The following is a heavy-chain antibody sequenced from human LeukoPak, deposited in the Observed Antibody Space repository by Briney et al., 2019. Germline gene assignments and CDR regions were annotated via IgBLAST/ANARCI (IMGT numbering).Heavy chain of an antibody. CDR2: INQDGSQT. Sequence: GGSLRLSCAASGFTFRSNWMSWVRQAPGKGLEWVAKINQDGSQTKYVDSVKGRFTISRDNAKNSLHLQMNSLRADDTAVYYRAKYNDYGFDYWGQGTLVTVSS. J-gene: IGHJ4*02. CDR1: GFTFRSNW. V-gene: IGHV3-7*01. D-gene: IGHD4-17*01. CDR3: AKYNDYGFDY.